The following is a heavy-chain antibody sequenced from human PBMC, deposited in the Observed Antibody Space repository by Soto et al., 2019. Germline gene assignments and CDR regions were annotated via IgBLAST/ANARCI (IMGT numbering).Heavy chain of an antibody. V-gene: IGHV3-30*03. CDR1: GFAFSDYG. Sequence: QVQLVESGGGVVQPGRSLRLSCAASGFAFSDYGMHWVRQAPGKGLEWVAVISYDGTNKYYAGSVKGRFTISRDNTKNRIYLQMGRLRPDDTSVYYCASRDGRSTPAFFSGPFDCWGQGTLVTVSS. CDR2: ISYDGTNK. D-gene: IGHD2-2*01. J-gene: IGHJ4*02. CDR3: ASRDGRSTPAFFSGPFDC.